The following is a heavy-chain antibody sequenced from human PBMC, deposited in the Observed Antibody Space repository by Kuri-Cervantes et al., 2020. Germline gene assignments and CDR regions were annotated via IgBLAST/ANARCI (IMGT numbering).Heavy chain of an antibody. V-gene: IGHV3-7*01. D-gene: IGHD3-10*01. CDR2: IKQDGSEK. Sequence: GESLKISCAASGFTFSSYWMTWVRQAPGKGLEWVANIKQDGSEKYYVDSVKGRFTISRDNAKNSLYPQMNSLRAEDTAVYYCARAHYYGSGSLSWFDPWGQGTLVTVSS. J-gene: IGHJ5*02. CDR1: GFTFSSYW. CDR3: ARAHYYGSGSLSWFDP.